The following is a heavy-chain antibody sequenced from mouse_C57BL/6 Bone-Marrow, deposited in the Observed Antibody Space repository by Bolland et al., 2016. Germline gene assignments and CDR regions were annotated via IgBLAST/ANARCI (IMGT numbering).Heavy chain of an antibody. D-gene: IGHD1-1*01. J-gene: IGHJ1*03. Sequence: YNGGTSYNQKFKGKATLTVDKSSSTAYMELNSLTSEDSAVYYCARGRLLRVRYFDVWGTG. V-gene: IGHV1-19*01. CDR3: ARGRLLRVRYFDV. CDR2: YNGGT.